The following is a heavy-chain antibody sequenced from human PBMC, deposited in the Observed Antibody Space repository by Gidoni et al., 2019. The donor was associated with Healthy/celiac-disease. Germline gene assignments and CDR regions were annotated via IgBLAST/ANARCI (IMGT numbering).Heavy chain of an antibody. J-gene: IGHJ4*02. CDR2: ISWNSGSI. Sequence: EVQLVESGGGLVQPGRSLRLSCAASGFTFDDYAMHWVRQAPGKGLEWVSGISWNSGSIGYADSVKGRFTISRDNAKNSLYLQMNSLRAEDTALYYCAKAWVRYFDHSPYFDYWGQGTLVTVSS. D-gene: IGHD3-9*01. CDR3: AKAWVRYFDHSPYFDY. CDR1: GFTFDDYA. V-gene: IGHV3-9*01.